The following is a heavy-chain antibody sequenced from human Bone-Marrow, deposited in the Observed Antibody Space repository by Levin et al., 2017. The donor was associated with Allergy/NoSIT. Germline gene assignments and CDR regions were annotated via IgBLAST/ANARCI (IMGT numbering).Heavy chain of an antibody. D-gene: IGHD6-13*01. Sequence: ASVKVSCKASGYTFTGYYMHWVRQAPGQGLEWMGWINPNSGGTNYAQKFQGRVTMTRDTSISTAYMELSRLRSDDTAVYYCARESSSWVRGGFQHWGQGTLVTVSS. V-gene: IGHV1-2*02. CDR2: INPNSGGT. CDR1: GYTFTGYY. J-gene: IGHJ1*01. CDR3: ARESSSWVRGGFQH.